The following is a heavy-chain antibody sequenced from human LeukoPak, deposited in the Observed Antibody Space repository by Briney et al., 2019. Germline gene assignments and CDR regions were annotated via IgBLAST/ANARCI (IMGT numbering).Heavy chain of an antibody. D-gene: IGHD2-15*01. J-gene: IGHJ4*02. CDR3: AKAYSGYFDY. V-gene: IGHV3-30*02. CDR2: IRYDGSNK. CDR1: GFTFSSYD. Sequence: GGSLRLSCAASGFTFSSYDMDWVRQASGKGLEWVAFIRYDGSNKYYADSVKGRFTISRDNSKNTLYLQMHSLRAEDTAVYYCAKAYSGYFDYCGQGTLVTVSS.